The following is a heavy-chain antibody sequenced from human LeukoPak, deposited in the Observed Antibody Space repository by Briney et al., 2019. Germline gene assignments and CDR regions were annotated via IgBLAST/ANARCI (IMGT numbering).Heavy chain of an antibody. J-gene: IGHJ3*02. CDR2: IRYDGSNK. CDR1: GFTFRSYG. V-gene: IGHV3-30*02. CDR3: AKGYDSSGYYESGALDM. Sequence: GGSLRLSCAASGFTFRSYGMHWVRQAPGKGLEWVAFIRYDGSNKYYVDSVKGRFTISRDNSKNTLHLQMNSLRPEDTAVYYCAKGYDSSGYYESGALDMWGQGTMVTVSS. D-gene: IGHD3-22*01.